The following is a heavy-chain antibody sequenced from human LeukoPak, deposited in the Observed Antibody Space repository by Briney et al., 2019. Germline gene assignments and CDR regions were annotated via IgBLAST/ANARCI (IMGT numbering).Heavy chain of an antibody. CDR2: MNPDSGNT. J-gene: IGHJ5*02. Sequence: ASVKVSCKASGYTFTSYDINWVRQATGQGLEWMGWMNPDSGNTGYAQKFQGRVTMTRDTSTSTVYMELSSLRSEDTAVYYCARLMTTVTNWFDPWGQGTLVTVSS. CDR1: GYTFTSYD. V-gene: IGHV1-8*01. D-gene: IGHD4-11*01. CDR3: ARLMTTVTNWFDP.